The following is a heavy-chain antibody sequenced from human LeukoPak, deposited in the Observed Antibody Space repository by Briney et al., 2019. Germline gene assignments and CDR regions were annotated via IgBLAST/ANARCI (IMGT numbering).Heavy chain of an antibody. CDR2: INPSGGST. V-gene: IGHV1-46*01. CDR1: GYTFTSYY. D-gene: IGHD3-10*01. J-gene: IGHJ6*03. CDR3: ATGPAYGSGSYYGLYYYYYMDV. Sequence: ASVKVSCKASGYTFTSYYMHWVRQAPGQGLEWMGIINPSGGSTSYAQKFQGRVTITADESTSTAYMELSSLRSEDTAVYYCATGPAYGSGSYYGLYYYYYMDVWGKGTTVTISS.